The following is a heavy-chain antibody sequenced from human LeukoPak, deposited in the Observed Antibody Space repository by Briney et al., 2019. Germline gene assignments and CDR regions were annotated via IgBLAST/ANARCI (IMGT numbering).Heavy chain of an antibody. V-gene: IGHV3-43*02. CDR2: IRGDGRTT. CDR3: AKDAVAGTWLHY. CDR1: GFTFGDYA. Sequence: GGSLRLSCAASGFTFGDYAMHRVHQAPGKGLEWVSLIRGDGRTTSYAGSVKGRLTISRDNSKNSLYLQMSRLRGEDTAMYYCAKDAVAGTWLHYWGQGTLVTVSS. J-gene: IGHJ4*02. D-gene: IGHD6-19*01.